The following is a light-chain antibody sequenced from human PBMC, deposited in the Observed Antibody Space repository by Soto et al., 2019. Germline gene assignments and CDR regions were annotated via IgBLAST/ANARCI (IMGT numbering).Light chain of an antibody. CDR1: QSVLYSSNNKNY. J-gene: IGKJ2*01. CDR2: WAS. CDR3: QQYYSTLYT. Sequence: DIVMTQSPDSLAVSLGERATINCKSSQSVLYSSNNKNYLAWYQQKPGQPPKLLIYWASTRESGVPYRFSGSGSGTDFTLTISSLQAEDVAVYYCQQYYSTLYTFGQRNKLQIK. V-gene: IGKV4-1*01.